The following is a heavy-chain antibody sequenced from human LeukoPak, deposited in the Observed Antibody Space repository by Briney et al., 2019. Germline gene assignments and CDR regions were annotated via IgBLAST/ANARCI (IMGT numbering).Heavy chain of an antibody. CDR3: AKSLAGDRIDY. Sequence: SETLSLTCTVSGGSISSYYWSWIRQPPGKGLEWIGYIYYSGSTISNPSLNSRVTISVDTSKNKFSLKLSSVTAAGTALYYCAKSLAGDRIDYWGQGTLVTVSS. D-gene: IGHD6-19*01. V-gene: IGHV4-59*08. J-gene: IGHJ4*02. CDR2: IYYSGST. CDR1: GGSISSYY.